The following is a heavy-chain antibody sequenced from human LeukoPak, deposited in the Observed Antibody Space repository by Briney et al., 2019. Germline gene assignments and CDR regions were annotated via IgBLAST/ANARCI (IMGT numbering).Heavy chain of an antibody. CDR2: INPSGGST. V-gene: IGHV1-46*01. J-gene: IGHJ4*02. CDR1: GYTLTSYY. D-gene: IGHD3-16*02. CDR3: ARGTITFGGVIGDHDY. Sequence: ASVKVSCKASGYTLTSYYMHWVRQAPGQGLEWMGIINPSGGSTSYAQKFQGRVTITADESTSTAYMELSSLRSEDTAVYYCARGTITFGGVIGDHDYWGQGTLVTVSS.